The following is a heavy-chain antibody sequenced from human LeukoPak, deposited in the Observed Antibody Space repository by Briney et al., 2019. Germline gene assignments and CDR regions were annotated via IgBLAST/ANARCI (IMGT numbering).Heavy chain of an antibody. J-gene: IGHJ4*02. CDR1: GYTFTDYY. V-gene: IGHV1-2*02. Sequence: ASVKVSCKTSGYTFTDYYMHWVRQAPGQGLEWMGWINPNSGGTNYAQKFQGRVTMTRDTSISTAYMELSRLRSDDTAVYYCARDRASSSWYLRDYFDYWGQGTLVTVSS. CDR2: INPNSGGT. D-gene: IGHD6-13*01. CDR3: ARDRASSSWYLRDYFDY.